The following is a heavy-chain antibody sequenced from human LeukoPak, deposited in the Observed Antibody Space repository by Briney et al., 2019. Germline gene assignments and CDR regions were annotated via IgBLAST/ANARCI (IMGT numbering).Heavy chain of an antibody. V-gene: IGHV3-21*01. Sequence: TGGSLRLSCAASGFTFSSYTMNWVRQAPGKGLEWVSSITSSSSYIFYADSVKGRFTISRDNAKNSLYLQMNSLRAEDTAVYYCARAYCSAGRCYEYSYYYMDDWGKGTTVTISS. CDR1: GFTFSSYT. CDR2: ITSSSSYI. CDR3: ARAYCSAGRCYEYSYYYMDD. D-gene: IGHD2-15*01. J-gene: IGHJ6*03.